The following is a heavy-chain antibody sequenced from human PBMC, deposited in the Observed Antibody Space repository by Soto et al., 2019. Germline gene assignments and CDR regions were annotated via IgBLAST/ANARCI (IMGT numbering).Heavy chain of an antibody. CDR1: GDTFTNFD. D-gene: IGHD3-3*01. Sequence: QVQLVQSGAEVKKPGASVKVSCKPSGDTFTNFDLNWVRQAAGKGLEWLGWMRANSGDTGHAQKFRGRVSMTRDISMSTAYMELSSLRAEDTAVYYCARSIHGQGFKVWGQGTLVSVSS. CDR3: ARSIHGQGFKV. V-gene: IGHV1-8*01. CDR2: MRANSGDT. J-gene: IGHJ4*02.